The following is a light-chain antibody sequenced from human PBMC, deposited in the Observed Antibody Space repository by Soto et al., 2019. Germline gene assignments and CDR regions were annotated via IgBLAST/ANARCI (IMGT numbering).Light chain of an antibody. J-gene: IGKJ3*01. V-gene: IGKV3-20*01. CDR2: AAY. Sequence: EIVLTQSPGTLSLSPGESATLSCRASQSVSSSYLAWYQQKPGQAPRLLISAAYSRASGTPGRFSGSGSGTDFTLTIRRLEPEDFAVYYCQHYGGPFTFGPGTKVDIK. CDR3: QHYGGPFT. CDR1: QSVSSSY.